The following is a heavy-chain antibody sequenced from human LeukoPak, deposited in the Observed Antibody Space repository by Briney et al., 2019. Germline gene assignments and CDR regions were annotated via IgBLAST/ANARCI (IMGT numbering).Heavy chain of an antibody. CDR2: INPSGGST. Sequence: ASVKVSCKASGYTFTSYYMHWVRQAPGQGLEWMGIINPSGGSTKYAQKFQGRVTMTTDTSTSTVYVYLSSLRSEDTAVYYCARVRVDDVVGGYCSGNSCPAPLGYWGQGTLVTVSS. CDR3: ARVRVDDVVGGYCSGNSCPAPLGY. J-gene: IGHJ4*02. CDR1: GYTFTSYY. V-gene: IGHV1-46*01. D-gene: IGHD2-15*01.